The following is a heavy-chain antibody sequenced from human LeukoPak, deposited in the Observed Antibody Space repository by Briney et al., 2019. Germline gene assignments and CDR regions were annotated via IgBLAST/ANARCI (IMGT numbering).Heavy chain of an antibody. V-gene: IGHV4-30-2*01. CDR1: GGSISSGGYY. D-gene: IGHD2-2*01. CDR2: IYHSGST. J-gene: IGHJ4*02. CDR3: ARVFDCSSTSCYGTYYFDY. Sequence: PSETLSLTCTVSGGSISSGGYYWSWIRQPPGKGLEWIGYIYHSGSTYYNPSLKSRVTISVDRSKNQFSLKLSSVTAADTAVYYCARVFDCSSTSCYGTYYFDYWGQGTLVTVSS.